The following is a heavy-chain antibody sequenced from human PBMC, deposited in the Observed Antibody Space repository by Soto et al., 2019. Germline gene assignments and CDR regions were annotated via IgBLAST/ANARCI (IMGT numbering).Heavy chain of an antibody. CDR1: GYTFISYD. J-gene: IGHJ4*02. D-gene: IGHD5-12*01. V-gene: IGHV1-8*01. Sequence: QVQLVQSGAEVKKPGASVKVSCKASGYTFISYDINWVRQATGQGLEWMGWMNPNTGDTGYAQKFQGRVTMTRNTSINTANLELSSLRSDDTAVYFCARGDGYMFDYWGQGTLVTVSS. CDR3: ARGDGYMFDY. CDR2: MNPNTGDT.